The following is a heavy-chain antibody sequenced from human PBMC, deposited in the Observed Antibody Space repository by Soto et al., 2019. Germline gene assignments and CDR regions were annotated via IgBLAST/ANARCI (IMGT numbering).Heavy chain of an antibody. D-gene: IGHD1-1*01. CDR1: GFTFSSYS. CDR3: ARAYVQLERRSPYNWFDP. V-gene: IGHV3-48*01. J-gene: IGHJ5*02. Sequence: GGSLRLSCAASGFTFSSYSMNWVRQAPGKGLEWVSYISSSSSTIYYADSVKGPFTISRDNAKNSLYLQMNSLRAEDTAVYYCARAYVQLERRSPYNWFDPWGQGTLVTVSS. CDR2: ISSSSSTI.